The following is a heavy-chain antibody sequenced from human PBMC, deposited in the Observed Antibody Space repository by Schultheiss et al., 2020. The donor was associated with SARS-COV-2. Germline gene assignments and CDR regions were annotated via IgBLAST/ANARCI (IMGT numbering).Heavy chain of an antibody. CDR1: GYTFTGYY. V-gene: IGHV1-2*02. D-gene: IGHD3-10*01. CDR3: ARLNYFGSYYFDH. Sequence: ASVKVSCKASGYTFTGYYMHWVRQAPGQGLECMGWINPNSGGTNYAQKFQGRVTMTRDTFTSTVYMELSSLRSDDTAVYYCARLNYFGSYYFDHWSQGTLVTVSS. J-gene: IGHJ4*02. CDR2: INPNSGGT.